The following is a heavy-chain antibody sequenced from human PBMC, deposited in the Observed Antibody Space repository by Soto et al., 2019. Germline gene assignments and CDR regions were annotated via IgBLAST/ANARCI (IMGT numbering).Heavy chain of an antibody. D-gene: IGHD3-10*02. CDR1: GYTFTSYG. V-gene: IGHV1-2*02. CDR3: ARAHATYYVDY. J-gene: IGHJ4*02. CDR2: INPNSGGT. Sequence: GASVKVSCKASGYTFTSYGFSWVRQAPGQGLEWMGWINPNSGGTNYAQKFQGRVTMTRDTSISTAYMELSRLRSDDTAVYYCARAHATYYVDYWGQGTLVTVSS.